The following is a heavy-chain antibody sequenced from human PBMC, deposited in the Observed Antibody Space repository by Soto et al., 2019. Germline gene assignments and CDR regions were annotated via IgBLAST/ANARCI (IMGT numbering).Heavy chain of an antibody. CDR1: GFTFSNYA. Sequence: GGSLRLSCTASGFTFSNYAMNWVRQAPGRGLEWVSAFSGSGGSTYYADSVKGRFTISRDNSKNTLYRQMNSLRAEDTAVYYCARASVPWESSSWYGTTPPYYFDYWGQGTLVTVSS. D-gene: IGHD6-13*01. J-gene: IGHJ4*02. V-gene: IGHV3-23*01. CDR2: FSGSGGST. CDR3: ARASVPWESSSWYGTTPPYYFDY.